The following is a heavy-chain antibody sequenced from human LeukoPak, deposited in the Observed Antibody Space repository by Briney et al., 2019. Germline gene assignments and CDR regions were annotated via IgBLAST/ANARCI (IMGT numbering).Heavy chain of an antibody. V-gene: IGHV4-34*01. D-gene: IGHD3-3*01. CDR3: ARESRITIFGVVILFDY. CDR2: INHSEST. Sequence: SETLSLTCAVYGGSFSGYYWSWIRQPPGKGLEWIGEINHSESTNYNPSLKSRVTISVDTSKNQFSLKLSSVTAADTAVYYCARESRITIFGVVILFDYWGQGTLVTVSS. J-gene: IGHJ4*02. CDR1: GGSFSGYY.